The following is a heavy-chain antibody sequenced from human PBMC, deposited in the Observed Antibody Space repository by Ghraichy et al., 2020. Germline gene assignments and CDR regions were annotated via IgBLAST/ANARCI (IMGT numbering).Heavy chain of an antibody. V-gene: IGHV5-51*01. CDR2: IYPGDSDT. CDR1: GYSFTSYW. J-gene: IGHJ6*02. D-gene: IGHD3-3*01. CDR3: ARSYYDFWSGYQLTYYYGMDV. Sequence: GESLNISCKGSGYSFTSYWIGWVRQMPGKGLEWMGIIYPGDSDTRYSPSFQGQVTISADKSISTAYLQWSSLKASDTAMYYCARSYYDFWSGYQLTYYYGMDVWGQGTTVTVSS.